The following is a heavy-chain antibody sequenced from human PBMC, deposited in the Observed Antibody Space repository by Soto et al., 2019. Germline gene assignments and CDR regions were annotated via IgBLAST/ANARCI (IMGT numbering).Heavy chain of an antibody. V-gene: IGHV3-23*01. CDR2: ITGSGVNT. Sequence: EVQVSESGGGLVQPGGSLRLSCAASGLTFSKADMSWVRQAPGKGLEWVLAITGSGVNTYYADSVKGQFTVSRDNSKNTLFLQMNSVRVEDTAIYYCATHSWDHWGQGTLVTVSS. CDR1: GLTFSKAD. CDR3: ATHSWDH. J-gene: IGHJ4*02.